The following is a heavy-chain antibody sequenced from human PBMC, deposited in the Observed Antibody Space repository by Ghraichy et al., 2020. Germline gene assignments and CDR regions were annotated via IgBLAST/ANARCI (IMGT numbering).Heavy chain of an antibody. J-gene: IGHJ3*02. D-gene: IGHD2-15*01. CDR1: GFSLISYW. CDR2: IKRDGSDI. CDR3: AKGNIVVVAANDAFDI. Sequence: GGSLRLSCAASGFSLISYWMAWVRQAPGKGLEWVANIKRDGSDIHYLDSVKDRFTISRDNAKNSLYLQMSSLRGEDTAVYYCAKGNIVVVAANDAFDIWGQGTMVTVSS. V-gene: IGHV3-7*03.